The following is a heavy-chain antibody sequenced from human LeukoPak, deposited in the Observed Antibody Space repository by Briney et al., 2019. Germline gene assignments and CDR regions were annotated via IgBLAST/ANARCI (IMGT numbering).Heavy chain of an antibody. Sequence: PSHTLSLMHTLSGRSISSHYWSWIRQPPGEGLEWIGFIYYSVSTNNNPPLKTRLPLSVETSKDQFPLKPSSVTAADTAVNFWARGGNTAIVYWGQGTLVTASS. CDR3: ARGGNTAIVY. V-gene: IGHV4-59*11. J-gene: IGHJ4*02. D-gene: IGHD5-18*01. CDR2: IYYSVST. CDR1: GRSISSHY.